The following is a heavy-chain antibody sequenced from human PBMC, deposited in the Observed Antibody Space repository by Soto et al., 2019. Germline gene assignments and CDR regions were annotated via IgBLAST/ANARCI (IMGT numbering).Heavy chain of an antibody. V-gene: IGHV4-34*01. CDR3: ARDRRFLEWFPSYYYYYGMDV. J-gene: IGHJ6*02. CDR1: GGSFSCYY. D-gene: IGHD3-3*01. Sequence: SETLSLTCAVYGGSFSCYYWSWIRQPPGKGLEWIGEINHSGSTNYNPSLKSRVTISVDTSKNQFSLKLSSATAADTAVYYCARDRRFLEWFPSYYYYYGMDVWGQGTTVTVSS. CDR2: INHSGST.